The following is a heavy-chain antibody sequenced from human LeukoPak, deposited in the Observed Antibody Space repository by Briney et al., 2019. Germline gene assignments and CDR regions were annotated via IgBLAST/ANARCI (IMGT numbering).Heavy chain of an antibody. J-gene: IGHJ6*02. CDR2: IIPILGIA. CDR3: ARAYGSGSYSQNYYYYGMDV. CDR1: GGTFSSYA. D-gene: IGHD3-10*01. Sequence: VASVKVSCKASGGTFSSYAISWVRQAPGQGLEWMGRIIPILGIANYAQKFQGRVTITADKSTSTAYMELSSLRSEDTAVYYCARAYGSGSYSQNYYYYGMDVWGQGTTVTVSS. V-gene: IGHV1-69*04.